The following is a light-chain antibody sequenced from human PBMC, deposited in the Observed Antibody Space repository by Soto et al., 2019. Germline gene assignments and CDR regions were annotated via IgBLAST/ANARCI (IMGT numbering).Light chain of an antibody. Sequence: NFMLTQPHSVSESPVKTVTISCTRSSGSIASNYVQWYQQRPGSSPSIVIYEDDQRPSGVPDRFSGSIDSSSSSASLTISVLKTEDEADYYCQSYDSDTVIFGGGTKLTVL. V-gene: IGLV6-57*01. J-gene: IGLJ2*01. CDR1: SGSIASNY. CDR2: EDD. CDR3: QSYDSDTVI.